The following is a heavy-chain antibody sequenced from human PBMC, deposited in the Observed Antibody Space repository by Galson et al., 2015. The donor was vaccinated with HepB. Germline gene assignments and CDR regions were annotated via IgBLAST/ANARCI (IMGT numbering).Heavy chain of an antibody. CDR2: ISGSGGST. Sequence: SLRLSCAASGFTFSSYAMSWVRQAPGKGLEWVSAISGSGGSTYYADSVKGRFTISRDNSKNTLYLQMNSLRAEDTAVYYCAKGPVLRFLEWLPTYFDYWGQGTLVTVSS. V-gene: IGHV3-23*01. J-gene: IGHJ4*02. D-gene: IGHD3-3*01. CDR1: GFTFSSYA. CDR3: AKGPVLRFLEWLPTYFDY.